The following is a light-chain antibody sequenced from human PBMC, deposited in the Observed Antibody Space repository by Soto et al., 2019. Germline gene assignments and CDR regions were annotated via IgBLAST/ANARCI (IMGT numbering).Light chain of an antibody. CDR1: QSISNH. CDR3: PQTYSSPPT. V-gene: IGKV1-39*01. CDR2: AAS. Sequence: IQMTQCASSLSADVQCGCIITCRTSQSISNHLNWYQQKPVKAPKLLIFAASSLQSGVPSRFSGSRSGPDFTLTISSLQPEDFATYYCPQTYSSPPTFGQGTMVDIK. J-gene: IGKJ1*01.